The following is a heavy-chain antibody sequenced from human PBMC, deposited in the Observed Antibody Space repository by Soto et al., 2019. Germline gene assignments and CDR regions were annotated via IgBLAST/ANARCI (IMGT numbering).Heavy chain of an antibody. V-gene: IGHV1-69*13. CDR3: AREGLVLVPTTVNSDYYYYAMDV. D-gene: IGHD2-2*01. J-gene: IGHJ6*02. CDR1: GGTFNSYA. Sequence: SVKVSCKASGGTFNSYAIDWVRQAPGQGLEWMGGIIPIFGTTNYPQKFQGRVTITADESTSTAYMELSSLRSEDTAVYYCAREGLVLVPTTVNSDYYYYAMDVWGQGTTVTVSS. CDR2: IIPIFGTT.